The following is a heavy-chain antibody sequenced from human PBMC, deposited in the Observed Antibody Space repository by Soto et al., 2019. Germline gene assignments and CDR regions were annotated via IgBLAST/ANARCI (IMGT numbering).Heavy chain of an antibody. CDR1: GYTFTGYY. CDR3: ARDCGKCRGYDGIDV. J-gene: IGHJ6*01. V-gene: IGHV1-2*04. Sequence: ASVKVSCKASGYTFTGYYMHWVRQAPGQGLEWMGWINPNSGGTNYAQKFQGWVTMTRDTSISTAYMELSRLRSDDTAVYYCARDCGKCRGYDGIDVWGRGTTVTVSS. D-gene: IGHD2-21*01. CDR2: INPNSGGT.